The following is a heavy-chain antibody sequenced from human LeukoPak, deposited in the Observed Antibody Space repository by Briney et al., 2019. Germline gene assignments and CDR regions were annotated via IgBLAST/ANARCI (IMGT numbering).Heavy chain of an antibody. Sequence: GASVKVSCKASGYTFSNYGIHWVRQAPGHGLEWMGWISSINTNTNYAQKVQGRVTMTADTSTATAYMELRSLRSDDTAVYYCARARFSSRNRDGYLDSWGEGTLVTVSS. CDR3: ARARFSSRNRDGYLDS. V-gene: IGHV1-18*01. J-gene: IGHJ4*02. CDR2: ISSINTNT. CDR1: GYTFSNYG. D-gene: IGHD6-13*01.